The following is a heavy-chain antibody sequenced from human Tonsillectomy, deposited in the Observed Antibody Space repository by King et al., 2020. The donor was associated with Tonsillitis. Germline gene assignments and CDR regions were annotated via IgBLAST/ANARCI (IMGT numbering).Heavy chain of an antibody. CDR1: GFPFSSYP. CDR3: AKGVITMVRGANPDY. CDR2: ISGSGGST. D-gene: IGHD3-10*01. V-gene: IGHV3-23*04. J-gene: IGHJ4*02. Sequence: VQLVESGEGLVQPGGSLRLSCAASGFPFSSYPMTWVRQAPGKGLEWVSTISGSGGSTYCADSVKGRFAVSRDNSKNTLYLQMNSLRAGDTAVYYCAKGVITMVRGANPDYWGQGTLVTVSS.